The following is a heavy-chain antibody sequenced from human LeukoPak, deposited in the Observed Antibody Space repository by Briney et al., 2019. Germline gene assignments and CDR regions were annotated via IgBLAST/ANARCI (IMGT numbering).Heavy chain of an antibody. CDR1: GYTLTELS. V-gene: IGHV1-18*01. CDR3: ARDSGYGLVGAASFDY. CDR2: ISAYNGNT. Sequence: ASVKVSCKVSGYTLTELSMHWVRQAPGKGLEWMGWISAYNGNTNYAQKLQGRVTMTTDTSTSTAYMELRSLRSDDTAVYYCARDSGYGLVGAASFDYWGQGTLVTVSS. J-gene: IGHJ4*02. D-gene: IGHD1-26*01.